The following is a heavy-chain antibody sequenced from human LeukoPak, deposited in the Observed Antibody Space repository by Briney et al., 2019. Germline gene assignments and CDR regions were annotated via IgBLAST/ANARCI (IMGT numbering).Heavy chain of an antibody. CDR1: GGSISGFY. J-gene: IGHJ4*02. V-gene: IGHV4-59*12. Sequence: SETLSLTCTVSGGSISGFYWSWIRRPPGKGLEWIGYIYYSGMNKYNPALKSRVTISLDTSKNQFSLKLSSVTAADTAVYYCARGQYSSSPVFDFWGQGTLVTVSS. D-gene: IGHD6-6*01. CDR3: ARGQYSSSPVFDF. CDR2: IYYSGMN.